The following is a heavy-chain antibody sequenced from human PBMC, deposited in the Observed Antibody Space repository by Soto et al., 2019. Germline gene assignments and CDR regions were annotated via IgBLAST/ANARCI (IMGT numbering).Heavy chain of an antibody. CDR3: ARMASYDVLTCDYFEAESWVDP. CDR1: GDSISTNNW. Sequence: QVQLQESGPGLVKPSGTLSLTCVVSGDSISTNNWWSWIRQPPGKGLERIGEVYNSGSINYSPSFTSRVTISVDKTKNQFSLKLSSVTASDTAVYYCARMASYDVLTCDYFEAESWVDPWGQGTLVTVSS. J-gene: IGHJ5*02. D-gene: IGHD3-9*01. CDR2: VYNSGSI. V-gene: IGHV4-4*02.